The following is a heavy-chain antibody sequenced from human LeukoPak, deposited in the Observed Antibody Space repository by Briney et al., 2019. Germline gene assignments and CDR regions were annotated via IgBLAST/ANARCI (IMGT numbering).Heavy chain of an antibody. CDR3: AKDHYYDSSGPDY. Sequence: GGSLRLSCAASGFTFSSYAMSWVRQAPGKGLEWVAVIWYDGSNKYYADSVKGRFTISRDNSKNTLYLQMNSLRAEDTAVYYCAKDHYYDSSGPDYWGQGTLVTVSS. V-gene: IGHV3-33*06. J-gene: IGHJ4*02. CDR1: GFTFSSYA. CDR2: IWYDGSNK. D-gene: IGHD3-22*01.